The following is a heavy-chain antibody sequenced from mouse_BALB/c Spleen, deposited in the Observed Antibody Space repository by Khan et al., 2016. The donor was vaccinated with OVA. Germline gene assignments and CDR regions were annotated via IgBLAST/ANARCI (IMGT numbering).Heavy chain of an antibody. CDR3: ARTGWYVFAY. CDR1: GYTFTDYA. D-gene: IGHD1-1*02. CDR2: IYPGSDST. Sequence: QVQLQQSGPELVKPGASVKMSCKASGYTFTDYAMNWVKQRTGQGLEWIGQIYPGSDSTYYNEKFKGKATLTADRSSSTVYMQLSSLTSEDSAVYVCARTGWYVFAYLGQGTLVPVAA. V-gene: IGHV1-77*01. J-gene: IGHJ3*01.